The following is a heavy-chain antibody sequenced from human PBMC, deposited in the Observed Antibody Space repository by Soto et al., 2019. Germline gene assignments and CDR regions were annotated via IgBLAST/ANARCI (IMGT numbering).Heavy chain of an antibody. D-gene: IGHD2-15*01. J-gene: IGHJ5*02. CDR3: AREDGCWGGSFSPDLFDP. V-gene: IGHV1-69*01. Sequence: QVQLVQSGAEVKKPGSSVKVSCKASGGTFSSYDISWVRQAPAQGLEWMGGIMRIFGTTNYAQKFQGRVTMTADESTSTAYMELSSLRSEDTAVYYCAREDGCWGGSFSPDLFDPWGQGTLVTVSS. CDR1: GGTFSSYD. CDR2: IMRIFGTT.